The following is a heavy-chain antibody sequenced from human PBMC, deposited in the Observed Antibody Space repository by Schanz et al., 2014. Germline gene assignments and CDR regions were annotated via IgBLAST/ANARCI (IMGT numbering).Heavy chain of an antibody. J-gene: IGHJ4*02. CDR3: ARDNGRIPAANSFDY. CDR2: IIPILGIA. V-gene: IGHV1-69*08. D-gene: IGHD1-26*01. Sequence: QVQLVQSGADVKKPGSSVRVSCKASGGTFSRLTFSWVRQAPGQGLEWMGRIIPILGIANYAQNFQGRVTITADKSTSTAYMELTSLRFDDTAVYFCARDNGRIPAANSFDYWGQGTRVTVSS. CDR1: GGTFSRLT.